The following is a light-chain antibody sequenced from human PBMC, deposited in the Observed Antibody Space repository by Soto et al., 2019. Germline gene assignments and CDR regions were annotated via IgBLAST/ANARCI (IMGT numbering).Light chain of an antibody. CDR1: QSLTNNY. Sequence: EIVLTRSPGTLSLSPVEIGTLSFRASQSLTNNYFAWYQQKPGRALRLLIDGASTRATGIPDRFSGSGSGTDFTLTISRLEPEDFAVYYCQQYGSSPRTFGQGTKVDIK. CDR2: GAS. J-gene: IGKJ1*01. CDR3: QQYGSSPRT. V-gene: IGKV3-20*01.